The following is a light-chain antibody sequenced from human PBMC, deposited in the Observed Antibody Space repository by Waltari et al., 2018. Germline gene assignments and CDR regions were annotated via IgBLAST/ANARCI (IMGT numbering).Light chain of an antibody. CDR3: QQYDDWFSST. CDR2: KAS. Sequence: DIQMTQSPSTLSASVGDRVTITCRASQSVSTWLAWYQQKPGKAPKLLIYKASSLESGVPSRFSGSGSGTEFTLTISSLQPDDFATYYCQQYDDWFSSTFGQGTKLEI. J-gene: IGKJ2*01. CDR1: QSVSTW. V-gene: IGKV1-5*03.